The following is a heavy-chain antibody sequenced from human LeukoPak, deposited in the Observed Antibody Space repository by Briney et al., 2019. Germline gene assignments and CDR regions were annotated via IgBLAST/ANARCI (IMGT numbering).Heavy chain of an antibody. CDR1: GXTFSSYA. Sequence: GGSLRLSCAASGXTFSSYAMSWVRQAPGKGLEWVSVISGSGDSTNYADSVKGRFTISRDNAKNSLYLQMNSLRAEDTAVYYCASAYGGDFWSGSYYGMDVWGQGTTVTVSS. V-gene: IGHV3-23*01. CDR2: ISGSGDST. D-gene: IGHD3-3*01. CDR3: ASAYGGDFWSGSYYGMDV. J-gene: IGHJ6*02.